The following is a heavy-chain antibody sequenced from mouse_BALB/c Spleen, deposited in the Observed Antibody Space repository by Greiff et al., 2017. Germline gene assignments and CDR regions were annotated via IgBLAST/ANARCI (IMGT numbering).Heavy chain of an antibody. D-gene: IGHD1-1*01. CDR2: INSNGGST. CDR1: GFTFSSYG. J-gene: IGHJ4*01. V-gene: IGHV5-6-3*01. CDR3: ARDLRSYYYAMDY. Sequence: EVQRVESGGGLVQPGGSLKLSCAASGFTFSSYGMSWVRQTPDKRLELVATINSNGGSTYYPDSVKGRFTISRDNAKNTLYLQMSSLKSEDTAMYYCARDLRSYYYAMDYWGQGTSVTVSS.